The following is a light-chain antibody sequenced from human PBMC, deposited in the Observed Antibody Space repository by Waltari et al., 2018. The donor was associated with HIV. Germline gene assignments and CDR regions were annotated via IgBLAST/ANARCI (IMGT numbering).Light chain of an antibody. CDR3: QHYYTYPPA. J-gene: IGKJ3*01. CDR2: DAS. CDR1: QDISSS. V-gene: IGKV1-8*01. Sequence: AIRMTQFPSSFSASTGDKVTITCRASQDISSSVAWYQQRPGSAPKLLIYDASTLQSGVPSRFSGSRSGTTFTLTISCLQSDDIATYYCQHYYTYPPAFGPGTTVDF.